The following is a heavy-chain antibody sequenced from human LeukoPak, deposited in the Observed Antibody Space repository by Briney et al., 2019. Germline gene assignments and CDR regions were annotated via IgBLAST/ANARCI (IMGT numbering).Heavy chain of an antibody. CDR3: ARDAWLVGTTNLYYFDY. D-gene: IGHD1-26*01. V-gene: IGHV1-2*02. CDR1: EYTFTDYY. Sequence: PGGSLRLSCAASEYTFTDYYMHWVRQAPGQGLEWMGWINPNSGDTNYAQKFQGRVTMTRDPSISTAYMALTRLRSDDTAVYYCARDAWLVGTTNLYYFDYWGQGTLVTVSS. CDR2: INPNSGDT. J-gene: IGHJ4*02.